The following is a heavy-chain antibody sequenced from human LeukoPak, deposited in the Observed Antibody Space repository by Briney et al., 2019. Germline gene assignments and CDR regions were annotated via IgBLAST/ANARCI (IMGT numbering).Heavy chain of an antibody. D-gene: IGHD2-15*01. CDR3: ARKYCSGGSCYRDY. CDR1: GGSFSGYY. V-gene: IGHV4-34*01. Sequence: SETLSLTCAVYGGSFSGYYWSWIRQPPGKGLEWIGEINHSGSTNYNPSLKSRVTISVDTSKNQFSLKLSSVAAADTAVYYCARKYCSGGSCYRDYWGQGTLVTVSS. J-gene: IGHJ4*02. CDR2: INHSGST.